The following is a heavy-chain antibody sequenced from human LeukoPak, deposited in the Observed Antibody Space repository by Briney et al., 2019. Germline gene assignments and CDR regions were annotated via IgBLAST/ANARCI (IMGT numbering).Heavy chain of an antibody. V-gene: IGHV3-23*01. CDR3: AKDCGRDSYSSSSGNYYYGMDV. CDR2: ISGSGGST. Sequence: TGGSLRLSCVASGFTFSSYAMSWVRQAPGKGLEWVSAISGSGGSTYYADSVKGRFTISRDNSKNTLYLQMNSLRAEDTAVYYCAKDCGRDSYSSSSGNYYYGMDVWGQGTTVTVSS. D-gene: IGHD6-6*01. J-gene: IGHJ6*02. CDR1: GFTFSSYA.